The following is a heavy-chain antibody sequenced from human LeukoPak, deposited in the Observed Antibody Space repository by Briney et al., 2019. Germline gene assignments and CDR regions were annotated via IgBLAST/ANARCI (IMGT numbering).Heavy chain of an antibody. CDR3: ARGEVVREYFDY. D-gene: IGHD3-10*01. J-gene: IGHJ4*02. Sequence: GRSLRLSCAASGFTFSSYAMHWVRQAPGKGLEWVAVISYDGSNKYYADSVKGRFTISRDNSKNTLYLQMNSLRAEDTAVYYCARGEVVREYFDYWGQGTLVTVSS. CDR2: ISYDGSNK. V-gene: IGHV3-30-3*01. CDR1: GFTFSSYA.